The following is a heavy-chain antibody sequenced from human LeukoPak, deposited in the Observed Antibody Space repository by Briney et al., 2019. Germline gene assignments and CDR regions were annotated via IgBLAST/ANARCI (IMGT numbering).Heavy chain of an antibody. CDR3: ARGVVGATGYYFDC. V-gene: IGHV1-69*06. CDR1: GGTFSSYA. Sequence: GSSVKVSCKASGGTFSSYAISWVRQAPGQGLEWMGGIIPIFSTANYAQKFQGRVTITADKSTSTAYMELSSLRSEDTAVYYCARGVVGATGYYFDCWGQGTLVTVSS. D-gene: IGHD1-26*01. CDR2: IIPIFSTA. J-gene: IGHJ4*02.